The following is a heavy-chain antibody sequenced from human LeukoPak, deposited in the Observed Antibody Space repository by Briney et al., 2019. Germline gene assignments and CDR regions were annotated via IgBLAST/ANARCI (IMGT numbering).Heavy chain of an antibody. CDR1: GGSISSSSYY. V-gene: IGHV4-39*01. Sequence: PSETLSLTCTVSGGSISSSSYYWGWIRQPPGKGLEWIGSIYYSGSTYYNPSLKSRVTISVDTSKNQFSLRLSSVTAADTAVYYCARFFARGSQYYFDYWGQGTLVTVSS. CDR2: IYYSGST. D-gene: IGHD1-26*01. CDR3: ARFFARGSQYYFDY. J-gene: IGHJ4*02.